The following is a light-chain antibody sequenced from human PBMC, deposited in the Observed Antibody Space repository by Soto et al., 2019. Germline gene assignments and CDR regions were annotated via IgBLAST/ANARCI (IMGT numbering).Light chain of an antibody. J-gene: IGKJ4*02. CDR3: QKYNSAPLT. Sequence: DVQMTKSPCSLSAFVGDRVTITCRARQGIAPYLAWFQQKPGKVPKLLIYATSTLQSGVPSRFSGSGSGTDFTLTISSLQPEDVGTYYCQKYNSAPLTFGGGTKVEIK. V-gene: IGKV1-27*01. CDR2: ATS. CDR1: QGIAPY.